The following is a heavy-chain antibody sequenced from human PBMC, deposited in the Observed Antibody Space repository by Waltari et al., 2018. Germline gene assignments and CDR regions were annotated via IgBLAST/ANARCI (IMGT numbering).Heavy chain of an antibody. V-gene: IGHV1-69*02. J-gene: IGHJ4*02. CDR2: IIPFLGIA. Sequence: QVQLVQSGAEVKKPGSSVKVSCKASGGTLSSYTVTWVRQAPGQGLEWMGSIIPFLGIAKEAQRLQGRITRTEDRSTNTGYMELKSLRPEDTGVYYCARSGEMKGTVDYWGQGTLVTVSS. CDR1: GGTLSSYT. CDR3: ARSGEMKGTVDY. D-gene: IGHD1-1*01.